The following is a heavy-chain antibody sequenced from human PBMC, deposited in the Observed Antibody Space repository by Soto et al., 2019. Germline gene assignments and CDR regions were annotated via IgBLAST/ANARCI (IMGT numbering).Heavy chain of an antibody. V-gene: IGHV1-46*02. CDR3: SRVDPGETSPFDH. J-gene: IGHJ4*02. CDR2: INPFDGSR. D-gene: IGHD3-10*01. CDR1: GYNFNSYY. Sequence: GASVKVSCKASGYNFNSYYIHWVRQAPGQGLEWMGWINPFDGSRMFAQSFQGRVTMTRDTSTSTVYMEVSSLRSEDTAVYYCSRVDPGETSPFDHWGQGTLVTVSS.